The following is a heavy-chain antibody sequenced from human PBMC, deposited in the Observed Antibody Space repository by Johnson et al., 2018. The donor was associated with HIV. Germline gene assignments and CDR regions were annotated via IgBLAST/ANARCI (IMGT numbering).Heavy chain of an antibody. CDR3: ARERYCSSTSCYFSRPPDAFDI. CDR1: GFTFSSYD. Sequence: QVQLVESGGGVVQPGRSLRLSCAASGFTFSSYDMHWVRQATGKGLEWVAVISYDESNKYYADSVKGRFTISRDNSKNTLYLQMNSLRAEDTAVYYCARERYCSSTSCYFSRPPDAFDIWGQGTMVTVSS. J-gene: IGHJ3*02. V-gene: IGHV3-30*03. D-gene: IGHD2-2*01. CDR2: ISYDESNK.